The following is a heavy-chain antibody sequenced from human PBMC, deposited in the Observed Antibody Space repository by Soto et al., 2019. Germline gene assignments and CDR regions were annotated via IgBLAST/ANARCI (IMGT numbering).Heavy chain of an antibody. Sequence: GGSLRLSCTASGFTFGDYAMSWFRQAPGKGLEWVSYISSSSDTIYYADSVKGRFTISRDNAKNSLYLQMNSLRAEDTAVYYCARDPRYCSGGNCYSSYYYYYLDVWGIGTTVTVSS. CDR2: ISSSSDTI. D-gene: IGHD2-15*01. CDR1: GFTFGDYA. J-gene: IGHJ6*03. CDR3: ARDPRYCSGGNCYSSYYYYYLDV. V-gene: IGHV3-48*01.